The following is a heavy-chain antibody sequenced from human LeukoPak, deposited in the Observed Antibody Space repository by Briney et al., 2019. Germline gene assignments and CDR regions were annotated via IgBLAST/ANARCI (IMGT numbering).Heavy chain of an antibody. CDR1: GVTFSSYS. D-gene: IGHD2-2*01. V-gene: IGHV3-21*01. CDR2: ISSSSSYI. J-gene: IGHJ4*02. CDR3: ARGAVVVPAASRADY. Sequence: GGTLRLSCAVSGVTFSSYSMNWGRQAPGKGLEWVSSISSSSSYIYYADSVKGRFTISKDNAKNTLYLQMNSLRAEDTAVYYCARGAVVVPAASRADYWGQGTLVTVSS.